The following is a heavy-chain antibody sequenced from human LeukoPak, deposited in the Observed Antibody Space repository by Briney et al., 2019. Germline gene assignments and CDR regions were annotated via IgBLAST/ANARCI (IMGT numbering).Heavy chain of an antibody. D-gene: IGHD3-10*01. CDR1: GFTFSSYA. CDR3: ARDHYYGSGEPED. Sequence: GGSLRLSCAASGFTFSSYAMHWVRQAPGKGLEWVSSISSSSSYIYYADSVKGRFTISRDNAKNSLYLQMNSLRAEDTAVYYCARDHYYGSGEPEDWGQGTLVTVSS. CDR2: ISSSSSYI. J-gene: IGHJ4*02. V-gene: IGHV3-21*01.